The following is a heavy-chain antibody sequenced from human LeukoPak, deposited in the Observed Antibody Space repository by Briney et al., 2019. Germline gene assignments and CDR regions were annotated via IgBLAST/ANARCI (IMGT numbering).Heavy chain of an antibody. CDR3: ARDRPGGSYLDFDY. V-gene: IGHV3-66*01. Sequence: GGSLRLSCAASGVTVSTNYMSWVSQAPGKGLEWVSVLYTDGQTYYADSVKGGITISRDNSKNTLYLQMNSLRAEDTAVYYCARDRPGGSYLDFDYWGQGTLVTVSS. J-gene: IGHJ4*02. CDR2: LYTDGQT. CDR1: GVTVSTNY. D-gene: IGHD1-26*01.